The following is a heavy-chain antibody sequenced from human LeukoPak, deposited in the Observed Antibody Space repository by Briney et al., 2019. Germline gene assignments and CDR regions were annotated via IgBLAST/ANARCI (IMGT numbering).Heavy chain of an antibody. Sequence: GGSLRLSCAASGFTFSSYGIHWVRQAPGKGLEWVAFISYDGSNKYHADSVKGRFTISRDNSKNTLYLQMNSLRAEDTAVYYCAKDNNDFWSGYYATYFDYWGQGTLVTVSS. D-gene: IGHD3-3*01. CDR3: AKDNNDFWSGYYATYFDY. CDR1: GFTFSSYG. V-gene: IGHV3-30*02. J-gene: IGHJ4*02. CDR2: ISYDGSNK.